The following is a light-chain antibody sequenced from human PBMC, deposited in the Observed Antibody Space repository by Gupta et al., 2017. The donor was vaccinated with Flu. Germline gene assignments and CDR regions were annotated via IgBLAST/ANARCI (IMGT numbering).Light chain of an antibody. CDR2: LAS. Sequence: DIVMTQSPDSLAVSLGERATINCKSSQSVLYSPNNKNYLAWYQQKPGQPPKLLIYLASTRESGVPDRFSGSGSGTDFTLTISSLQAEDVAVYYCQQDNSTPRTFGQGTKVEIK. J-gene: IGKJ1*01. V-gene: IGKV4-1*01. CDR3: QQDNSTPRT. CDR1: QSVLYSPNNKNY.